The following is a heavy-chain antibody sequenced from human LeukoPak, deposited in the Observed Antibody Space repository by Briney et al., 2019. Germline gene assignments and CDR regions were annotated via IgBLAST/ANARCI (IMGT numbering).Heavy chain of an antibody. J-gene: IGHJ4*02. D-gene: IGHD1-26*01. CDR2: INHSGSA. V-gene: IGHV4-34*01. CDR1: GGSFSGYY. Sequence: RASETLSLTCAVYGGSFSGYYWSWIRQPPGKGLEWIGKINHSGSANYNPSLKSRVTISVDTSKNQFSLKLSSVTAADTAVYYCARGRGRLFDYWGQGTLVTVFS. CDR3: ARGRGRLFDY.